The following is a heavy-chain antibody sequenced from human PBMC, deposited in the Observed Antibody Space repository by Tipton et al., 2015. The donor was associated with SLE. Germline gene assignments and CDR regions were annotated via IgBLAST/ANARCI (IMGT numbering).Heavy chain of an antibody. Sequence: TLSLTCTVSGASVSSRSYYWNWVRQPAGKGLEWIGRIYTGGFTYYNPSLESRVSISVDTSKNQFSLNLFSVTAADTAVYYCARLRADIVTTTTTFDFWGPGTLVTVSS. J-gene: IGHJ4*02. D-gene: IGHD5-12*01. CDR3: ARLRADIVTTTTTFDF. V-gene: IGHV4-61*02. CDR2: IYTGGFT. CDR1: GASVSSRSYY.